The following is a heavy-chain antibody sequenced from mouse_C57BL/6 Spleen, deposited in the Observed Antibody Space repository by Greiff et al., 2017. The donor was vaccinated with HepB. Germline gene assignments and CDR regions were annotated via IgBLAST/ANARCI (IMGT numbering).Heavy chain of an antibody. CDR1: GYAFSSYW. CDR2: IYPGDGDT. V-gene: IGHV1-80*01. Sequence: QVQLQQSGAELVKPGASVKISCKASGYAFSSYWMNWVKQRPGKGLEWIGQIYPGDGDTNYNGKFKGKATLTADKSSSTAYMQLSSLTSEDSAVYFCARGPTGRGAMDYWGQGTSVTVSS. J-gene: IGHJ4*01. D-gene: IGHD4-1*02. CDR3: ARGPTGRGAMDY.